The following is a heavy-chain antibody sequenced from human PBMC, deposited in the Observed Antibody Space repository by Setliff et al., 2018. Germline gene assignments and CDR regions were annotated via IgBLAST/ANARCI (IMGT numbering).Heavy chain of an antibody. CDR3: ARRPTGPGAPFDI. J-gene: IGHJ3*02. V-gene: IGHV4-31*03. CDR2: IYYSGNT. CDR1: GGSISSGGYY. Sequence: PSETLSLTCTVSGGSISSGGYYWSWIRQHPGKGLEWIGYIYYSGNTYYNPSLKSRVTISVDTSKNQFSLKLSSVTAADTALYFCARRPTGPGAPFDIWGHGTMVTVSS. D-gene: IGHD3-10*01.